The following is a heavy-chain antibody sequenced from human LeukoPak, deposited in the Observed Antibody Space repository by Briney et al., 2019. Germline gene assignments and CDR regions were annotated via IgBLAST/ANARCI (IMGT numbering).Heavy chain of an antibody. J-gene: IGHJ3*02. Sequence: ASVKVSCKASGGTFSSYAISWVRQAPGQGLGWMGGIIPIFGTANYAQKFQGRVTITTDESTSTAYMELSSLRSEDTAVYYCAREEIVSDAFDIWGQGTMVTVSS. CDR1: GGTFSSYA. CDR3: AREEIVSDAFDI. D-gene: IGHD3-22*01. V-gene: IGHV1-69*05. CDR2: IIPIFGTA.